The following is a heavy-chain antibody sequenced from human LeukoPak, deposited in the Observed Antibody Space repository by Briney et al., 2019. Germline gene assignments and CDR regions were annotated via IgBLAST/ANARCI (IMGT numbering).Heavy chain of an antibody. CDR3: ARVGIYGDYGRYFDY. V-gene: IGHV3-43*01. Sequence: PGGSLRLSCAASGFNFDDYIMHWVRQAPGKGLEWVSLISWDGGSTFYADSVQGRFTISRDNSKNSLYLQMNSLRTEDTALYYCARVGIYGDYGRYFDYWGQGTLVTVSS. CDR2: ISWDGGST. CDR1: GFNFDDYI. D-gene: IGHD4-17*01. J-gene: IGHJ4*02.